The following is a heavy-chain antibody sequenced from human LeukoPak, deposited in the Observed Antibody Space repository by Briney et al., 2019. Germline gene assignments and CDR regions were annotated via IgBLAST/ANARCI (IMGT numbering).Heavy chain of an antibody. V-gene: IGHV4-4*07. J-gene: IGHJ5*02. CDR3: AMQHSSGYYNWFDP. Sequence: PSETLSLTCTVSGGSISSYYWSWIRQPAGKGLEWIGRIYTSGTTNYNPSLKSQLTMSVDTSKNQFSLKLSSVTAADTAMYYCAMQHSSGYYNWFDPWGQGTLVTVSS. CDR1: GGSISSYY. D-gene: IGHD3-22*01. CDR2: IYTSGTT.